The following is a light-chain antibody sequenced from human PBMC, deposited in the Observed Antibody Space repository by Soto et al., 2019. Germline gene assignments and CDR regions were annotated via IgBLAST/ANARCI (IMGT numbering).Light chain of an antibody. CDR1: QSVSSK. V-gene: IGKV3-11*01. CDR3: QQRSNWPLT. CDR2: DAS. Sequence: EIVLTQSPATLSLSPGERATLSCRASQSVSSKLAWYQQKPGQAPRLLIYDASNRATGIPARFSGSGSGTDFTLTISSLEPEDIGVYYCQQRSNWPLTLGGGTKVEIK. J-gene: IGKJ4*01.